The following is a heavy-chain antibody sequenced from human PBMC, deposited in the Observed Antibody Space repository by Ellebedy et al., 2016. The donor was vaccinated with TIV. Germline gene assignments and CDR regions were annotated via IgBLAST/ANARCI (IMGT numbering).Heavy chain of an antibody. Sequence: GESLKISXEASGFTFSNYAIHWVRQAPGRGLEWVALISYDGDDKDYADSVKGRFTVSRDSANNTLFLQMDSLTAEDTAVYYCARDSSIPSRPFHYGLDVWGHGTTVTVSS. V-gene: IGHV3-30-3*01. CDR2: ISYDGDDK. D-gene: IGHD6-6*01. CDR1: GFTFSNYA. CDR3: ARDSSIPSRPFHYGLDV. J-gene: IGHJ6*02.